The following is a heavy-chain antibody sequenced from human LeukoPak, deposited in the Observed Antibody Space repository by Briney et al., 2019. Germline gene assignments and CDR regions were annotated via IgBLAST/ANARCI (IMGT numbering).Heavy chain of an antibody. CDR3: ATDSGYSSGWYDAFDI. J-gene: IGHJ3*02. V-gene: IGHV4-61*01. D-gene: IGHD6-19*01. CDR2: IYYSGST. Sequence: SETLSLTCTVSGGSVSSGSYYWSWIRQPPGKGLEWIGYIYYSGSTNYNPSLKSRVTISVDTSKNQSSLKLSSVTAADTAVYYCATDSGYSSGWYDAFDIWGQGTMVTVSS. CDR1: GGSVSSGSYY.